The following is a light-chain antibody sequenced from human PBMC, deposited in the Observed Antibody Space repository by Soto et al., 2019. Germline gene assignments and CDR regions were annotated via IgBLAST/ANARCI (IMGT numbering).Light chain of an antibody. Sequence: DIQLTQSPSFLSASVGDGITISCRASQGISSYLAWYQQKPGKAPKLLIHTASTLQSGVPSRLSGSGAGAEFTLTISSLQPEDFATYYCQQRHSYPITFGQGTRLEIK. V-gene: IGKV1-9*01. CDR2: TAS. J-gene: IGKJ5*01. CDR3: QQRHSYPIT. CDR1: QGISSY.